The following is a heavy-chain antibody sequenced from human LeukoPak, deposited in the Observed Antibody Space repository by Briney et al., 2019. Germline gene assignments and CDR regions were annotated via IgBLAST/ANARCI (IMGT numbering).Heavy chain of an antibody. CDR3: AREAFVSLRAANYYYYMDV. V-gene: IGHV1-8*01. CDR1: GYTFTSYD. Sequence: ASVKVSCKASGYTFTSYDTNWVRQATGQGLEWMGWMNPNSGNTGYAQKFQGRVTMTRNTSISTAYMELSSLRSEDTAVYYCAREAFVSLRAANYYYYMDVWGKGTTVTVSS. CDR2: MNPNSGNT. D-gene: IGHD3-16*02. J-gene: IGHJ6*03.